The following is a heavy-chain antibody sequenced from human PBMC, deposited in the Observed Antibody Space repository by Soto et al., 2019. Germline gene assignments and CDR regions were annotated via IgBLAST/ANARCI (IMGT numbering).Heavy chain of an antibody. CDR2: IKSKTDGATT. J-gene: IGHJ4*01. CDR3: ATVHTTVTFDS. D-gene: IGHD4-17*01. CDR1: GFTFTYAW. V-gene: IGHV3-15*07. Sequence: EVQLVESGGGLLKPGGSLRLSCAASGFTFTYAWMDWVRQAPGKGLEWVGRIKSKTDGATTDYAAPVKGRFSISREDSKNTLYLQMNSLKTEGTGVYYCATVHTTVTFDSWGHGTLVTVSS.